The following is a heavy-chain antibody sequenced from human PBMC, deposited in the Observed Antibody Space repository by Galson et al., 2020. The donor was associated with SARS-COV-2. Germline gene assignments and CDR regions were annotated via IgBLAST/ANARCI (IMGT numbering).Heavy chain of an antibody. Sequence: SQTLSLTCTVTGGSIRRYYWSWIRPPPGKGLEWTGYIHYSGSTTYNPSLKSRVTISVYTSKNQFSLKLNSVNAADTAVYYCARHDYSNHYYYYYYMDVWGKGTTVTVSS. J-gene: IGHJ6*03. CDR2: IHYSGST. V-gene: IGHV4-59*08. CDR3: ARHDYSNHYYYYYYMDV. CDR1: GGSIRRYY. D-gene: IGHD4-4*01.